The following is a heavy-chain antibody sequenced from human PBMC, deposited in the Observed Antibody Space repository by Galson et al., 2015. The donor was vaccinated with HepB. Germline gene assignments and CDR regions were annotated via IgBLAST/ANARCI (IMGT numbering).Heavy chain of an antibody. V-gene: IGHV1-24*01. CDR3: ATVLAVAGLDFQH. CDR1: GYTLTELS. CDR2: FDPEDGET. Sequence: SVKVSCKVSGYTLTELSMHWVRQAPGKGLEWMGGFDPEDGETIYAQKFQGRVTMTEDTSTDTAYMELSSLRSEDTAVYYCATVLAVAGLDFQHWGQGTLVTVSS. D-gene: IGHD6-19*01. J-gene: IGHJ1*01.